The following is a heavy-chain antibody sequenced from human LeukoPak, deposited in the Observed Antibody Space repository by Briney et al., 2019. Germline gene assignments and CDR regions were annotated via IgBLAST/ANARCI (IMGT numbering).Heavy chain of an antibody. J-gene: IGHJ4*02. D-gene: IGHD3-10*01. Sequence: GASVKVSCKASGYTFTGYYMHWVRQAPGQGLEWMGWINPNSGGTNYAQKFQGRVTMTRDTSISTAYMELSRLRSDDTAVYYCATSYGSGSYAYFDYWGQGTLVTVSS. CDR2: INPNSGGT. CDR1: GYTFTGYY. V-gene: IGHV1-2*02. CDR3: ATSYGSGSYAYFDY.